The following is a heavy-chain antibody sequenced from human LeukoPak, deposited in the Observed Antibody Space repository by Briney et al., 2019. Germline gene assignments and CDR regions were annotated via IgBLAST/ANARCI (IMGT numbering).Heavy chain of an antibody. J-gene: IGHJ4*02. V-gene: IGHV3-23*01. CDR3: AKFRVGGYCSSTSCYTYFDY. Sequence: GGSLRLSCAASGFTFSSYAMSWVRQAPGKGLEWVSAISGSGGSTYYADSVKGRFTISRDNSKNTPYLQMNSLRAEDTAVYYCAKFRVGGYCSSTSCYTYFDYWGQGTLVTVSS. CDR1: GFTFSSYA. D-gene: IGHD2-2*02. CDR2: ISGSGGST.